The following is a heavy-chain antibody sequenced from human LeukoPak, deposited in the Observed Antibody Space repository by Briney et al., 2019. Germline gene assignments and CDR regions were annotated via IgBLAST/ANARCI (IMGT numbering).Heavy chain of an antibody. J-gene: IGHJ6*02. Sequence: TSGTLSLTCAVSGGSISSGGYSWSWIRQPPGKGLEWIGYIYHSGSTYYNPSLKSRVTISVDRSKNQFSLKLSSVTAADTAVYYCARNYYHYYGMDVWGQGTTVTVSS. CDR1: GGSISSGGYS. CDR3: ARNYYHYYGMDV. V-gene: IGHV4-30-2*01. CDR2: IYHSGST.